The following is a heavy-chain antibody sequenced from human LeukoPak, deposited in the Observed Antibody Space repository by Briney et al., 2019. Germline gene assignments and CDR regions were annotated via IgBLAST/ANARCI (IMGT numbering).Heavy chain of an antibody. CDR2: IYHSGST. CDR1: GGSISSSNW. D-gene: IGHD6-13*01. Sequence: SGTLSPTCAVSGGSISSSNWWSWVRQPPGKGLAWIGEIYHSGSTNYNPSLKSRVTISVDKSKNQFSLKLSSVTAADTAVYYCARDIAAAAPPPHYYYYYGMDVWGQGTTVTVSS. V-gene: IGHV4-4*02. CDR3: ARDIAAAAPPPHYYYYYGMDV. J-gene: IGHJ6*02.